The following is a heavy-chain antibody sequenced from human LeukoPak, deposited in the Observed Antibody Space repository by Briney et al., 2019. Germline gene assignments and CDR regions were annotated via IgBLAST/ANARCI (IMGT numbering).Heavy chain of an antibody. CDR1: GGSLNTYY. CDR3: ARRSVMTAINFNAFDI. Sequence: SETLSLTCTVSGGSLNTYYWSWIRQPPGKGLEWIGYVYYSGSTNYNPSLKSRVTISVDTSKNQFSLKLSSVTAADTAVYYCARRSVMTAINFNAFDIWGQGSMVTVSS. V-gene: IGHV4-59*08. J-gene: IGHJ3*02. D-gene: IGHD2-21*02. CDR2: VYYSGST.